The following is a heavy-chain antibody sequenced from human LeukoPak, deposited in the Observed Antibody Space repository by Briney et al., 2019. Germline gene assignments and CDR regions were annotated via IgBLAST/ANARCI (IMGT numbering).Heavy chain of an antibody. CDR3: AKDHDSSGYYYQNWFDP. CDR1: GFTFSSYA. J-gene: IGHJ5*02. V-gene: IGHV3-23*01. CDR2: ISGSGGST. Sequence: GGSLRLSCAASGFTFSSYAMSWVRQAPGKGLEWVSAISGSGGSTYYADSVKGRFTISRDNSKNTLYLQMNSLRAEDTAVYYCAKDHDSSGYYYQNWFDPWGQGTLVTVSS. D-gene: IGHD3-22*01.